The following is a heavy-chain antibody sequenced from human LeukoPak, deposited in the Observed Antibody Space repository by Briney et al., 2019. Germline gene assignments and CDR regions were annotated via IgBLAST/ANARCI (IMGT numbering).Heavy chain of an antibody. CDR1: GFTFSSYE. J-gene: IGHJ4*02. CDR3: AHCSTTSQEDY. V-gene: IGHV3-48*03. CDR2: ISSSGSTI. D-gene: IGHD2-2*01. Sequence: GGSLRLSCAASGFTFSSYEMNWVRQAPGKGLEWVSYISSSGSTIYYADSVKGRFTISRDNAKNSLYLQMNSLRAEDTAVYYCAHCSTTSQEDYWGQGTLVTVSS.